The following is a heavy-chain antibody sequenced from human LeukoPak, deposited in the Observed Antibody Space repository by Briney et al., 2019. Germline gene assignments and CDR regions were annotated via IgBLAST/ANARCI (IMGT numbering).Heavy chain of an antibody. CDR1: GFTFSSYS. J-gene: IGHJ3*02. CDR2: ISSSSSYI. V-gene: IGHV3-21*01. D-gene: IGHD1-14*01. Sequence: PGGSLRLSCAASGFTFSSYSMNWVRQAPGKGLEWVSSISSSSSYIYYADSVKGRFTISRDNAKNSLYLQMNSLRAEDTAVYYCARDSNLAPEAPGIWGQGTMVTVSS. CDR3: ARDSNLAPEAPGI.